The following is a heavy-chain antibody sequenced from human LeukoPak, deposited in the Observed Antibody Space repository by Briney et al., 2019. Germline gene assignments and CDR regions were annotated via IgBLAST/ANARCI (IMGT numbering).Heavy chain of an antibody. CDR2: IYTSGST. D-gene: IGHD3-22*01. J-gene: IGHJ4*02. Sequence: PSETLSLTCTVSGGSISSYYWSWIRQPPGKGLEWIGYIYTSGSTNYNPSLKSRVTISVDTSKNQFSLKLSSVTAADTAVYYCARGRVDKDYYDSSGYYHGGYFDYWGQGTLVTVSS. CDR3: ARGRVDKDYYDSSGYYHGGYFDY. CDR1: GGSISSYY. V-gene: IGHV4-4*09.